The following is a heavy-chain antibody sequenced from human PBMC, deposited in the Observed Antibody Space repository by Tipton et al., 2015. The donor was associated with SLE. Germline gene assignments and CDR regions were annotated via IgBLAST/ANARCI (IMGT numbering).Heavy chain of an antibody. Sequence: QVQLVQSGAEVKKPGASVKVSCKASGYTFHGYYMSWVRQAPGQGLEWMGRINPDSGGTDYAQKFQGRVTMTRDTSINTAYMELNWLRSDDTAMYYCARFRGGYCSSASCVDFDYWGQGTQVTVSS. V-gene: IGHV1-2*06. D-gene: IGHD2-2*01. CDR1: GYTFHGYY. J-gene: IGHJ4*02. CDR3: ARFRGGYCSSASCVDFDY. CDR2: INPDSGGT.